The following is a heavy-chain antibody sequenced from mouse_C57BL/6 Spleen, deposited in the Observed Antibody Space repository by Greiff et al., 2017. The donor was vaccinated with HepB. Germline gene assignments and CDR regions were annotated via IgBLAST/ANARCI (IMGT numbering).Heavy chain of an antibody. D-gene: IGHD1-1*01. J-gene: IGHJ4*01. Sequence: VQLQQSGAELVRPGASVTLSCKASGYTFTDYEMHWVKQTPVHGLEWIGAIDPETGGTAYNQKFKGKAILTADKSSSTAYMELRSLTSEDSAVYYCTRSQLRYYYAMDYWGQGTSVTVSS. V-gene: IGHV1-15*01. CDR3: TRSQLRYYYAMDY. CDR1: GYTFTDYE. CDR2: IDPETGGT.